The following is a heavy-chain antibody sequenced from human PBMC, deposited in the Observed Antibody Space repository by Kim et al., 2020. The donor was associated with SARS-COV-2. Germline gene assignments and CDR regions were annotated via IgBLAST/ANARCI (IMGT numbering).Heavy chain of an antibody. D-gene: IGHD4-17*01. J-gene: IGHJ4*02. CDR3: ARHRTTVTTKWLRFDY. CDR1: GGSISSSSYY. Sequence: SETLSLTCTVSGGSISSSSYYWGWIRQPPGKGLEWIGSIYYSGSTYYNPSLKSRVTISVDTSKNQFSLKLSSVTAADTAVYYCARHRTTVTTKWLRFDYWGQGTLVTVSS. CDR2: IYYSGST. V-gene: IGHV4-39*01.